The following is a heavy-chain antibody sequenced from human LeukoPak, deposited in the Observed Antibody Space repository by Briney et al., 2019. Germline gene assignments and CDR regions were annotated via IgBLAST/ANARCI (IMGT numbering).Heavy chain of an antibody. CDR3: VKDYFSLSLAVASD. Sequence: LRLSCAASGFNLRSYEMNWVRQAPGKGLEWVSGISWNSGTRGYADSVKGRFTISRDNAKNSLYLEMNSLRVEDTAVYYCVKDYFSLSLAVASDWGQGTLVTVSS. V-gene: IGHV3-9*01. J-gene: IGHJ4*02. CDR1: GFNLRSYE. D-gene: IGHD6-19*01. CDR2: ISWNSGTR.